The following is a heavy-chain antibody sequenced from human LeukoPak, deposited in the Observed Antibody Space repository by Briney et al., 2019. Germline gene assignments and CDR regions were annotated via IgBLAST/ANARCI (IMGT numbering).Heavy chain of an antibody. Sequence: ASVTVSFTASGYTFSIYYMHWVRQAPGQGLEWMGIINPSGGSTTYAQKFQGRVTMTRDTSTSTVYMDLSSLRSEDTAVYYCARGPYDFWSGYPRDYFDYWGQGTLVTVSS. J-gene: IGHJ4*02. CDR3: ARGPYDFWSGYPRDYFDY. V-gene: IGHV1-46*01. CDR2: INPSGGST. D-gene: IGHD3-3*01. CDR1: GYTFSIYY.